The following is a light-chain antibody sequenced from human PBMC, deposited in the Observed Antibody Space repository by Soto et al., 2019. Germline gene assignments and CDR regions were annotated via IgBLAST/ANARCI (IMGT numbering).Light chain of an antibody. CDR2: AAS. CDR1: QSVSSG. J-gene: IGKJ4*01. V-gene: IGKV3-15*01. CDR3: QQYNKFPSLT. Sequence: EIVMTQSPATLSVSPGERATLSCRASQSVSSGLAWYQQKPGQAPRLLIYAASTRATGTPARFSGSGSGTEFTLTISSLQSEDFALYYCQQYNKFPSLTFGGGTKVEIK.